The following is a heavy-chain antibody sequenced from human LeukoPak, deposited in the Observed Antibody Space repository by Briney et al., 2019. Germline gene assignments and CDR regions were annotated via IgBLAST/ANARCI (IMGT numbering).Heavy chain of an antibody. CDR3: ARIRRDLNYYGSGSSYFDY. CDR2: IDWNDDK. V-gene: IGHV2-70*11. CDR1: GFSLSISGMC. D-gene: IGHD3-10*01. Sequence: SGPALVKPTQTLTLTCTFSGFSLSISGMCVSWIRQPPGKALEWLARIDWNDDKYYSTSLKTRLTISKDTSKNQVVLTVTNMDPVDTATYYCARIRRDLNYYGSGSSYFDYWGQGTLVTVSS. J-gene: IGHJ4*02.